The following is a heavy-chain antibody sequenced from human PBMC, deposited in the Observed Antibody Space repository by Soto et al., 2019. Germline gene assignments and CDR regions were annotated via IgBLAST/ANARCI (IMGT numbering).Heavy chain of an antibody. CDR2: ISGSGGST. Sequence: GGSLRLFCAASGFTFSSYATSWVRQAPGKGLEWVSAISGSGGSTYYADSVKGRLTISRDNSKNTLYLQMNSLRAEDTAVYYCAKDSLTTVTYFDYWGQGILVTVSS. V-gene: IGHV3-23*01. CDR1: GFTFSSYA. D-gene: IGHD4-17*01. CDR3: AKDSLTTVTYFDY. J-gene: IGHJ4*02.